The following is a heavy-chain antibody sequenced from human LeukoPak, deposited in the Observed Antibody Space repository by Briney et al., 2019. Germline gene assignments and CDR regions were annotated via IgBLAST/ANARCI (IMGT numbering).Heavy chain of an antibody. Sequence: PGGSLRLSCAASGFTFSSYSMNWVRQAPGKGLEWVSYISSSSSTMYYADSVKGRFTISRDNAKNSLYLQMNSPRAEDTAVYYCARDRTVVVPAAIPYNWFDPWGQGTLVTVSS. V-gene: IGHV3-48*04. CDR1: GFTFSSYS. J-gene: IGHJ5*02. D-gene: IGHD2-2*01. CDR2: ISSSSSTM. CDR3: ARDRTVVVPAAIPYNWFDP.